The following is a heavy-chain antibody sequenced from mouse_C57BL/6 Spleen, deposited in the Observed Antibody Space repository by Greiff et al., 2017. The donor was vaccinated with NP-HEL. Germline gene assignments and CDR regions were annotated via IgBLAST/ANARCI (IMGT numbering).Heavy chain of an antibody. J-gene: IGHJ3*01. CDR2: IYPGSGST. CDR3: ARGATGVAGAWFAY. V-gene: IGHV1-55*01. D-gene: IGHD1-1*01. CDR1: GYTFTSYW. Sequence: QVQLQQPGAELVKPGASVKMSCKASGYTFTSYWITWVKQRPGQGLEWIGDIYPGSGSTNYNEKFKSKATLTVDTSSSTAYMQLSSLTSEDSAVYYCARGATGVAGAWFAYWGQGTLVTVSA.